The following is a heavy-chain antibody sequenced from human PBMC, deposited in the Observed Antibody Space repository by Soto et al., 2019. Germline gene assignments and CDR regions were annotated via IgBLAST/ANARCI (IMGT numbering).Heavy chain of an antibody. V-gene: IGHV3-21*01. CDR1: GFTFSSYS. J-gene: IGHJ6*02. Sequence: GGSLRLSCAASGFTFSSYSMNWVRQAPGKGLEWVSSISSSSSYIYYADSVKGRFTISRDNAKNSLYLQMNSLRAEDTAVYYCASIAAAGTGDYYYYGMDVWGQGTTVTVSS. CDR2: ISSSSSYI. D-gene: IGHD6-13*01. CDR3: ASIAAAGTGDYYYYGMDV.